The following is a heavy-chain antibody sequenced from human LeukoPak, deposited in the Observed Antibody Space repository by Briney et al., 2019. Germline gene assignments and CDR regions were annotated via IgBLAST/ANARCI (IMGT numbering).Heavy chain of an antibody. CDR2: IYHSGST. Sequence: SETLSLTCAVSGGSISSGGYSWSWIRQPPGKGLEWIGYIYHSGSTNYNPSLKSRVTISVDTSKNQFSLKLSSVTAADTAVYYCASSVPYYYDSSGYYEVDFDYWGQGTLVTVSS. CDR1: GGSISSGGYS. D-gene: IGHD3-22*01. CDR3: ASSVPYYYDSSGYYEVDFDY. V-gene: IGHV4-30-2*01. J-gene: IGHJ4*02.